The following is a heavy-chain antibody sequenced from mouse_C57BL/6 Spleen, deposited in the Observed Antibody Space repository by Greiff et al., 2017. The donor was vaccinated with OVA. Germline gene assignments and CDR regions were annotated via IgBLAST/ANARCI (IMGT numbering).Heavy chain of an antibody. J-gene: IGHJ3*01. Sequence: VQLQQPGAELVKPGASVKLSCKASGYTFTSYWMQWVKQRPGQGLEWIGEIDPSDSYTNYNQKFKGKATLTVDTSSSTAYMQLSSLTSEDSAVYYCARGGQPLFAYWGQGTLVTVSA. D-gene: IGHD3-3*01. V-gene: IGHV1-50*01. CDR2: IDPSDSYT. CDR1: GYTFTSYW. CDR3: ARGGQPLFAY.